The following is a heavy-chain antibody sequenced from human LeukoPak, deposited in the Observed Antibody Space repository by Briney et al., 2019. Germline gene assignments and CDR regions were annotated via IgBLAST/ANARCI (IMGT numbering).Heavy chain of an antibody. D-gene: IGHD3-10*01. CDR1: GFTVSTYY. J-gene: IGHJ2*01. CDR3: ARVGDHYHWFLDL. V-gene: IGHV3-53*01. Sequence: GGSLRLSCVASGFTVSTYYMNWVRQAPGKGLEWVSIHCSGETTFYADSVKGRFIVSRDISKNMFFLHMSALRAEDTAVYYCARVGDHYHWFLDLWGRGTLVTVSS. CDR2: HCSGETT.